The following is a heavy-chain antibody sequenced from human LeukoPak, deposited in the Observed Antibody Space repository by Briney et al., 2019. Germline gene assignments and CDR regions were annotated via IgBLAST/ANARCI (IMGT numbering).Heavy chain of an antibody. CDR2: ISWDGGST. J-gene: IGHJ4*02. D-gene: IGHD6-6*01. CDR1: GFTFDDYT. V-gene: IGHV3-43*01. Sequence: GGSLRLSCAASGFTFDDYTMHWVRQAPGKGLEWVSLISWDGGSTYYADSVKGRFTISRDNSKNSLYLQMNSLRTEDTALYYCAKVRVEYSSSDYFDYWGQGTLVTVSS. CDR3: AKVRVEYSSSDYFDY.